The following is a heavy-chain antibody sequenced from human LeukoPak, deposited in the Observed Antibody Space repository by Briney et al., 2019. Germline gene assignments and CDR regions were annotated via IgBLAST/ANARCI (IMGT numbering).Heavy chain of an antibody. J-gene: IGHJ4*02. CDR3: ARGRQQMVLGTDY. CDR2: IYYSRST. D-gene: IGHD6-13*01. Sequence: SETLSLTCTVSGVSISSSNYYWGWIRQPPGKGLEWIGSIYYSRSTYYNPSLKSRVTISVDTSKNQFSLKLGSVTAADTAMYYCARGRQQMVLGTDYCGQGTLGTVSS. V-gene: IGHV4-39*07. CDR1: GVSISSSNYY.